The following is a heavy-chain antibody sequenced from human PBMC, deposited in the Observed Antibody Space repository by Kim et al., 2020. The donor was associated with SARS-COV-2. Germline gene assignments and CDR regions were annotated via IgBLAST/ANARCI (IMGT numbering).Heavy chain of an antibody. V-gene: IGHV5-51*01. D-gene: IGHD6-13*01. CDR3: ARSGSYSSSLDD. Sequence: GESLKISCKGSGYSFTTYWIGWVRQMPGKDLEWIGSIYPGDSDTRYSPSFQGRVTISADKSISTAYLQWSSLKASDSAMYYCARSGSYSSSLDDWGQGTLVTVSS. CDR2: IYPGDSDT. CDR1: GYSFTTYW. J-gene: IGHJ4*02.